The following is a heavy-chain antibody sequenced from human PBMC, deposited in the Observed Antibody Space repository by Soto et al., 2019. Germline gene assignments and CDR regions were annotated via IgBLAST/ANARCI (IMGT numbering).Heavy chain of an antibody. J-gene: IGHJ6*02. CDR2: IIPIFGTA. CDR1: GGTFSSYA. CDR3: ARRPAAIRGYYYGMDV. Sequence: SVKVSCKASGGTFSSYAISWVRQAPGQGLEWMGGIIPIFGTANYAQKFQGRATITADESTSTAYMELSSLRSEDTAVYYCARRPAAIRGYYYGMDVWGQGATVTVSS. D-gene: IGHD2-2*02. V-gene: IGHV1-69*13.